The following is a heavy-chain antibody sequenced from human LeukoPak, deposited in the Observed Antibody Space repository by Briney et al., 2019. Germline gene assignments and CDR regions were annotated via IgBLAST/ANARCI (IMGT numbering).Heavy chain of an antibody. J-gene: IGHJ4*02. Sequence: PGGSLRLSCATCGFTVSSNYMSWVRQAPGKGLEWVSVIYSGGSTYYADSVKGRFTISRDNSKNTLYLQMNSLRAEDTAVYYCAGTRWLQFPYDYWGQGTLVTVSS. D-gene: IGHD5-24*01. CDR1: GFTVSSNY. CDR3: AGTRWLQFPYDY. V-gene: IGHV3-66*02. CDR2: IYSGGST.